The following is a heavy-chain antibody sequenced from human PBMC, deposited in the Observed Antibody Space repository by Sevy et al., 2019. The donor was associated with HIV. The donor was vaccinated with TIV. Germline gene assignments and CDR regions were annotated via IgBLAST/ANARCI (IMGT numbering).Heavy chain of an antibody. V-gene: IGHV3-30*03. CDR2: ISYDGSNK. Sequence: GGSLRLSCAASGFTFSDYGMHWVRQAPGKGLEWVVVISYDGSNKYYADSVKGRFTISRDNSKNTLYLQMNSLRAEDXXVYYCAXXXRWLXXYXXXXXXXWGQGXTVTVSS. CDR3: AXXXRWLXXYXXXXXXX. J-gene: IGHJ6*02. CDR1: GFTFSDYG. D-gene: IGHD5-12*01.